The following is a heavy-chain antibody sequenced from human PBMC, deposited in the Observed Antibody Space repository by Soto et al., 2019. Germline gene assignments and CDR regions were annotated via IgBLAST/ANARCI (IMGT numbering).Heavy chain of an antibody. V-gene: IGHV4-59*08. Sequence: PSETLSLTCTVSGGSISSYYWSWIRQPPGKGLEWIGYIYYSGSTNYNPSLKSRVTISVDTSKNQFSLKLSSVTAADTAVYYCARQHGTYYDILTGYPQWDYYYYYMDVWGKGTTVTVSS. CDR2: IYYSGST. J-gene: IGHJ6*03. D-gene: IGHD3-9*01. CDR1: GGSISSYY. CDR3: ARQHGTYYDILTGYPQWDYYYYYMDV.